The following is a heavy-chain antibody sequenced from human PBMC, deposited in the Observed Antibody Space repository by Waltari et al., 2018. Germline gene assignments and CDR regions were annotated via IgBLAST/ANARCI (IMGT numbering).Heavy chain of an antibody. CDR3: ARSAYDYVWGSYRYFDY. V-gene: IGHV4-59*01. CDR2: IYYSGST. Sequence: QVQLQESGPGLVKPSETLSLTCTVPGGSISSYYWSWIRQPPGKGLEWIGYIYYSGSTNCNPSLKCRVTISGDTSKNQFSLKLISVTAADTAVYYCARSAYDYVWGSYRYFDYWGQGTLVTVSS. CDR1: GGSISSYY. J-gene: IGHJ4*02. D-gene: IGHD3-16*02.